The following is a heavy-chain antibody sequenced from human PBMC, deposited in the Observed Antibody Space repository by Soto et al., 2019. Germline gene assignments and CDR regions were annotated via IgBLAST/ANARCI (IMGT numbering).Heavy chain of an antibody. V-gene: IGHV4-59*01. CDR3: ARDRTDYADQYYGMDI. J-gene: IGHJ6*02. D-gene: IGHD2-2*01. CDR2: IYYRGST. Sequence: SETLSLTCSVSGGSISNYYWSWIRQTPGKGLEWIGYIYYRGSTNYNPSLKSRVTISVDTSRNQFSLRLSSVTAADTAVYYCARDRTDYADQYYGMDIWGQGTKVTVSS. CDR1: GGSISNYY.